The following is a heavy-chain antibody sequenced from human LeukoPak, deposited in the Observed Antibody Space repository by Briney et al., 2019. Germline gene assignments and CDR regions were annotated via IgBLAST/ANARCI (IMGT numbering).Heavy chain of an antibody. CDR3: AKERGGYSYGHDAFDI. D-gene: IGHD5-18*01. J-gene: IGHJ3*02. CDR1: GFTFSTYA. Sequence: GGSLRLSCAASGFTFSTYAIHWVRQAPGKGLEWVAVISYDGSNKYYADSVKGRFTISRDNSKNTLYLQMNSLRAEDTAVYYCAKERGGYSYGHDAFDIWGQGTMVTVSS. CDR2: ISYDGSNK. V-gene: IGHV3-30*18.